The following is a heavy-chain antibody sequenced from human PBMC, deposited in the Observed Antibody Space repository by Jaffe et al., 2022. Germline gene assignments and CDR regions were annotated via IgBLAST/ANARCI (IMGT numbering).Heavy chain of an antibody. Sequence: QVQLQQWGAGLLKPSETLSLTCAVYGGSFSGYYWSWIRQPPGKGLEWIGEINHSGSTNYNPSLKSRVTISVDTSKNQFSLKLSSVTAADTAVYYCARGSQKSVRSGDMDVWGKGTTVTVSS. D-gene: IGHD3-3*01. V-gene: IGHV4-34*01. CDR2: INHSGST. CDR3: ARGSQKSVRSGDMDV. J-gene: IGHJ6*03. CDR1: GGSFSGYY.